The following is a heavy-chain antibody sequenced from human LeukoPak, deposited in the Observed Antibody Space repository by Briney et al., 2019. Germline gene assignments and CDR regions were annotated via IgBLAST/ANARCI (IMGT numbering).Heavy chain of an antibody. V-gene: IGHV3-66*01. CDR1: GFTVSSNY. Sequence: GGSLRLSCAASGFTVSSNYMSWVRQAPGKGLEWVSVIYSGGSTYYADSVKGRFTISRDNSKNTLYLQMNSLRAEDTAVYYCASPSRYCSGGSCYGYMDVWGKGTTVTISS. D-gene: IGHD2-15*01. J-gene: IGHJ6*03. CDR3: ASPSRYCSGGSCYGYMDV. CDR2: IYSGGST.